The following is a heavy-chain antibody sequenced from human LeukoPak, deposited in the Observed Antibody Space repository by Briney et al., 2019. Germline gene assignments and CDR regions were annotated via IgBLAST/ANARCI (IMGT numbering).Heavy chain of an antibody. CDR3: AGGAVAGTSFDY. CDR1: GGSFSGYY. V-gene: IGHV4-34*01. Sequence: SETLSLTCAVYGGSFSGYYWSWIRQPPGKGLEWIGEINHSGSTNYNPPLKSRVTISVDTSKNQFSLKLSSVTAADTAVYYCAGGAVAGTSFDYWGQGTLVTVSS. CDR2: INHSGST. J-gene: IGHJ4*02. D-gene: IGHD6-19*01.